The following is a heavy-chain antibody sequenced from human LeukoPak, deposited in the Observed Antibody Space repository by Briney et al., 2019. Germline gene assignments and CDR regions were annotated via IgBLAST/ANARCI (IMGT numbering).Heavy chain of an antibody. J-gene: IGHJ4*02. Sequence: SETLSLTCAVYGGSFSGYYWSRIRQPPGKGLEWIGEINHSGSTNYNPSLKSRVTISVDTSKNQFSLKLSSVTAADTAVYYCARSRGIAARRGYYFDYWGQGTLVTVSS. CDR2: INHSGST. D-gene: IGHD6-6*01. V-gene: IGHV4-34*01. CDR3: ARSRGIAARRGYYFDY. CDR1: GGSFSGYY.